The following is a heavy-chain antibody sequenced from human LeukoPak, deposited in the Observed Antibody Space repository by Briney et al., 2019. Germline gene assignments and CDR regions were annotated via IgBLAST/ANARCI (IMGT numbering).Heavy chain of an antibody. Sequence: ASVKVSCKASGYTFTDYYMHWVRQAPGQGLEWMGWINPDTGGTNYAQNFQGRVTMTRDASISTAYMELSGLTSDDTAVYYCATTHSGTYYAHFDYWGQGTLVTVSS. CDR1: GYTFTDYY. CDR2: INPDTGGT. J-gene: IGHJ4*02. V-gene: IGHV1-2*02. CDR3: ATTHSGTYYAHFDY. D-gene: IGHD1-26*01.